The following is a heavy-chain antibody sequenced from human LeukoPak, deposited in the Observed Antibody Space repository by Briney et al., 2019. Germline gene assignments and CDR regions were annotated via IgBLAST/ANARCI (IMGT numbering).Heavy chain of an antibody. V-gene: IGHV3-23*01. CDR2: ISGSGGST. D-gene: IGHD1-26*01. Sequence: GGSLRLSCAASGFTFSSYAMSWVRQAPGKGLEWVSAISGSGGSTYYADSVKGRFTISRDNSKNTLYLQMNSLRAEDTAVYYCARQMTPHGNFDYWGQGTLVTVSS. CDR3: ARQMTPHGNFDY. J-gene: IGHJ4*02. CDR1: GFTFSSYA.